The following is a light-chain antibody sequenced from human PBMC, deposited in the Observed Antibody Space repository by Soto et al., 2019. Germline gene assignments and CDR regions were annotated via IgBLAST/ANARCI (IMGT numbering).Light chain of an antibody. CDR1: QSIDTA. Sequence: DIQMTQSPSTLSASVGDRVTITCRASQSIDTALAWYQQKPGKAPNLLIYKASNLESGVPSRFSGSGSGTEFTLTISSLQPDDFATYYCRQYYSYLTFGQGTKVDIK. J-gene: IGKJ2*01. CDR2: KAS. V-gene: IGKV1-5*03. CDR3: RQYYSYLT.